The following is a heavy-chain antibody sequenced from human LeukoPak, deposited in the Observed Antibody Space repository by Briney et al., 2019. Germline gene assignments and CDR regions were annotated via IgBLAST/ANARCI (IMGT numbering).Heavy chain of an antibody. J-gene: IGHJ4*02. V-gene: IGHV5-51*01. CDR1: GYSSTSYW. CDR3: ARQPYEYNWNDPYYFDY. D-gene: IGHD1-1*01. CDR2: IYPGDSDT. Sequence: GESLKISCKGSGYSSTSYWIGWVRQMPGKGLEWMGIIYPGDSDTRYSPSFQGQVTISADKSISTAYLQWSSLKASDTAMYYCARQPYEYNWNDPYYFDYWGQGTLVTVSS.